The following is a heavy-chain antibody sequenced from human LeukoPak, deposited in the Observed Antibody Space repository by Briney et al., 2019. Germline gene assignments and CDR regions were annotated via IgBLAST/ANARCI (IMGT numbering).Heavy chain of an antibody. D-gene: IGHD2-15*01. Sequence: GGSLRLSCAASGFTFSSYAMSWVRPAPGKGLEWVSSIRGSGNSTYYADSVKGRFTISRDNSKTTLYLQMNSLRAEDTAVYYCAKDEGGGPYYFDYWGKGTMVTVSS. V-gene: IGHV3-23*01. CDR1: GFTFSSYA. CDR3: AKDEGGGPYYFDY. J-gene: IGHJ4*02. CDR2: IRGSGNST.